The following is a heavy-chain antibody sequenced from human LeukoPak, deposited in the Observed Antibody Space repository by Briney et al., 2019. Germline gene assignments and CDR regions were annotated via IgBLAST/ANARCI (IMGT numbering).Heavy chain of an antibody. V-gene: IGHV4-39*07. Sequence: KPSETLSLTCTVSGGSISSSSYYWGWIRQPPGKGLEWIGSIYHSGSTYYNPSLKSRVTISVDTSKNQFSLKLSSVTAADTAVYYCARDGHGRGYADYWGQGTLVTVSS. CDR3: ARDGHGRGYADY. CDR2: IYHSGST. D-gene: IGHD5-18*01. CDR1: GGSISSSSYY. J-gene: IGHJ4*02.